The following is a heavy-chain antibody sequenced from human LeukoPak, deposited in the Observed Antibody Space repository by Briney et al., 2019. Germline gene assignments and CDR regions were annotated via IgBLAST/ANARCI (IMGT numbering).Heavy chain of an antibody. CDR2: IHDSGTT. CDR1: GGSISGSY. V-gene: IGHV4-59*01. D-gene: IGHD5-12*01. J-gene: IGHJ5*02. CDR3: AIEHDGATYSNL. Sequence: VTLSLNCTVSGGSISGSYWNWIRQPPGKGLEWIGCIHDSGTTNYNPSLKSRVTISLHTSKNQFSLRLTSVTAADTAVYYCAIEHDGATYSNLWGQGTLVAVSS.